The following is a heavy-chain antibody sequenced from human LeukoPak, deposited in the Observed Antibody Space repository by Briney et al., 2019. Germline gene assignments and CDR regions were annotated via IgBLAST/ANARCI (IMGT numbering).Heavy chain of an antibody. D-gene: IGHD5-18*01. CDR1: GGSFSAFY. Sequence: PSETLSLTCAVYGGSFSAFYWHWIRQPPGKGLEWLGEINHSGGAGYNPSLKSRLTISVDTSKTQFSLKLSSVTAADTAIYYCMRTDLWDTVLINSWGQGTLVTVSS. CDR3: MRTDLWDTVLINS. V-gene: IGHV4-34*01. J-gene: IGHJ4*02. CDR2: INHSGGA.